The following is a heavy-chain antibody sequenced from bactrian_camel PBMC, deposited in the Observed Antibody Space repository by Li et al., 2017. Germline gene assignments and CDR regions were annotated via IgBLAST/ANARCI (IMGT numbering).Heavy chain of an antibody. CDR1: GFFFSNSW. D-gene: IGHD4*01. J-gene: IGHJ4*01. Sequence: VQLVESGGGLVQPGGSLRLSCEASGFFFSNSWMWWVRQVSGKGLEGVSFIDTSGWKTFYSASVKGRFTVSRDNAKSAVYLQMNSLKPEDAGVYYCVRDPAGASDYDDNVYTGQGTQVTVS. CDR3: VRDPAGASDYDDNVY. V-gene: IGHV3S1*01. CDR2: IDTSGWKT.